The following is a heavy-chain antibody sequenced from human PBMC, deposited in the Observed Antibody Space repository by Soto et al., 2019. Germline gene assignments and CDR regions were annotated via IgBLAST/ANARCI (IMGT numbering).Heavy chain of an antibody. CDR2: ITGDGHRT. Sequence: EVQLLESGGGLVQPGGSLRLSCTASGFTFSGYAMSWVRQSPGKELEWVAAITGDGHRTYYADSVEGRFTISRDNSKKTLFLQMNSLRTVDTAIYQCAKRDYYDSATFSPLFESWGQGVLVTVSS. J-gene: IGHJ4*02. CDR1: GFTFSGYA. V-gene: IGHV3-23*01. CDR3: AKRDYYDSATFSPLFES. D-gene: IGHD3-22*01.